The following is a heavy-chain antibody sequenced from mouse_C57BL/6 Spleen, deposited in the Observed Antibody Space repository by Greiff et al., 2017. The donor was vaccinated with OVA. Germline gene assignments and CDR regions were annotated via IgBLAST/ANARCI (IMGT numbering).Heavy chain of an antibody. CDR1: GFTFSSYA. CDR2: ISDGGSYT. D-gene: IGHD1-1*01. J-gene: IGHJ1*03. V-gene: IGHV5-4*01. CDR3: ARDRSYYGSSYGWYFDV. Sequence: EVQVVESGGGLVKPGGSLQLSCAASGFTFSSYAMSWVRQTPEKRLEWVATISDGGSYTYYPDNVKGRFTISRDNAKNNLYLQMSHLKSEDTAMYYCARDRSYYGSSYGWYFDVWGTGTTVTVSS.